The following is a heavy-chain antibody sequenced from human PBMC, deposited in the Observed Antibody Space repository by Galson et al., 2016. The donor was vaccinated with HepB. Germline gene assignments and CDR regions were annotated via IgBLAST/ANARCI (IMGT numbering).Heavy chain of an antibody. D-gene: IGHD3-3*01. V-gene: IGHV3-11*06. CDR3: ARSINGFWSGYYTSHSHYYMDI. Sequence: SLRLSCAASGFNFNDYYMSWIRQAPGKGLEWVSYISSSSNYTNYADSVKGRFTISRDNAKNALYLQMNSLGAEDTAVYYCARSINGFWSGYYTSHSHYYMDIWGKGTTVTVSS. CDR2: ISSSSNYT. J-gene: IGHJ6*03. CDR1: GFNFNDYY.